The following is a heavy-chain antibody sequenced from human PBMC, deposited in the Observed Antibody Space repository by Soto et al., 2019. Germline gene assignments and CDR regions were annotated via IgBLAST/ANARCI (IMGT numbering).Heavy chain of an antibody. CDR2: LSYAGDT. CDR1: GFTLSTYD. V-gene: IGHV3-13*01. D-gene: IGHD3-3*01. CDR3: AKDFNFWSGSPPGDYYGMDV. Sequence: GGSLRLSCAASGFTLSTYDMHWVRQATGKGLEWVAALSYAGDTYYPGSVKGRFTVSRESAKNSLYLQMNSLRAEDTAVYYCAKDFNFWSGSPPGDYYGMDVWGQGTTVTVSS. J-gene: IGHJ6*02.